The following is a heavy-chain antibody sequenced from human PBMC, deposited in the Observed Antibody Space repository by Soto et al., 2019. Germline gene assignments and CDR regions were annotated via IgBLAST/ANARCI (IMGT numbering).Heavy chain of an antibody. CDR1: GFSLKTGGAG. J-gene: IGHJ5*02. D-gene: IGHD4-17*01. CDR3: AHRGYGDYPRDNWFDP. CDR2: IYWNEDK. Sequence: QITLKESGPTLVKPTQTLTLTCTFSGFSLKTGGAGVGWIRQPPGKALKWLALIYWNEDKRYSPSLKSRLTITKHTSKNQVVLTMTNTDPVDTATYYCAHRGYGDYPRDNWFDPWGQGTLVTVSS. V-gene: IGHV2-5*01.